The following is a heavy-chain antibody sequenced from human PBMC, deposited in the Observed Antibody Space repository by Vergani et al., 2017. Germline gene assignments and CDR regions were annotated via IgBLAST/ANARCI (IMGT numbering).Heavy chain of an antibody. D-gene: IGHD1-26*01. CDR1: GYTFTSYY. V-gene: IGHV1-46*01. CDR3: ARGRKGAAHDAFDI. CDR2: INPSGGST. Sequence: QVQLVQSGAEVKKPGASVKVSCKASGYTFTSYYMHWVRQAPGQGLEWMGIINPSGGSTSYAQKFQGRVTMTRDTSTSTGYLGLSSLRSEGTAVYYCARGRKGAAHDAFDIWGQGTMVTVSS. J-gene: IGHJ3*02.